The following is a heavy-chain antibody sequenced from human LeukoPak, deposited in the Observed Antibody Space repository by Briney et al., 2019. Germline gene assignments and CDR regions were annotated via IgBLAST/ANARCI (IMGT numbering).Heavy chain of an antibody. Sequence: SETLSLTCTVSGYSISSGSNWGWIRQPPGKGLEWIGTIYPSGSTYYNPSLKSRVTISRDTSKNQFSLKLSSVTAADPAVFYCAREERDGSWYVVGDYWGQGALVTVSS. CDR3: AREERDGSWYVVGDY. J-gene: IGHJ4*02. D-gene: IGHD6-13*01. V-gene: IGHV4-38-2*02. CDR2: IYPSGST. CDR1: GYSISSGSN.